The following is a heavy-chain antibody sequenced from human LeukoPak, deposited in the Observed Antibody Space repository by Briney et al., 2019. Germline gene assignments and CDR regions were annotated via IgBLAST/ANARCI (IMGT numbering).Heavy chain of an antibody. CDR1: GFTFSSYW. J-gene: IGHJ4*02. CDR3: AKGDALYDSTGYYLFDS. D-gene: IGHD3-22*01. Sequence: HPGGSLRLSCAASGFTFSSYWMSWVRQAPGKGLEWVANIKQDGSEKYYVDSVKGRFTISRDNAKNSLYLQMNSLRAEDTAVYYCAKGDALYDSTGYYLFDSWGQGTLVTVSS. CDR2: IKQDGSEK. V-gene: IGHV3-7*01.